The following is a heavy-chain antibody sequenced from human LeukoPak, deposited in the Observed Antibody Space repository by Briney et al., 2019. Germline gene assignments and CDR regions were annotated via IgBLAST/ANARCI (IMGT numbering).Heavy chain of an antibody. Sequence: GESLKISCRASGYTFTSFWIAWVRQMPGKGLEWMGIIYPGDSDSRYSPSFQGQVTISVDRSITTAYLQWDSLQASDTAIYYRARTTVIALDFEYWGQGTLVTVSS. J-gene: IGHJ4*02. V-gene: IGHV5-51*01. CDR3: ARTTVIALDFEY. D-gene: IGHD2-21*01. CDR1: GYTFTSFW. CDR2: IYPGDSDS.